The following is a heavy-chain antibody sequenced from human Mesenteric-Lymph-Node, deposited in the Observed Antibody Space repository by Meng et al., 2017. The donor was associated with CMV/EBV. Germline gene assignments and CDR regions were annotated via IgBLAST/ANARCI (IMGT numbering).Heavy chain of an antibody. D-gene: IGHD2-15*01. CDR2: ISSSGSTI. V-gene: IGHV3-48*03. CDR1: GFTFSSYE. Sequence: SRKISGAASGFTFSSYEMNWVRQAPGKGLEWVSYISSSGSTIYYADSVKGRFTISRDNAKNSLYLQMNSLRAEDTAVYYCAREGTGYCSSSSCPEGLGVFDIWGQGTMVTVSS. J-gene: IGHJ3*02. CDR3: AREGTGYCSSSSCPEGLGVFDI.